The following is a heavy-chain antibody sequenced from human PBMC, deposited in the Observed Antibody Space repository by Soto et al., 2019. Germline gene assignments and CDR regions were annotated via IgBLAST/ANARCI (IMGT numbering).Heavy chain of an antibody. CDR3: AKDRGSYQGSDY. J-gene: IGHJ4*02. CDR1: GGTFSSYA. Sequence: SVKVSCTASGGTFSSYAISWVRQAPGQGLEWMGGIIPIFGTANYAQKFQGRVTITADNSKNTLYLQMNSLRAEDTAVYYCAKDRGSYQGSDYWGQGTLVTVSS. D-gene: IGHD1-26*01. CDR2: IIPIFGTA. V-gene: IGHV1-69*06.